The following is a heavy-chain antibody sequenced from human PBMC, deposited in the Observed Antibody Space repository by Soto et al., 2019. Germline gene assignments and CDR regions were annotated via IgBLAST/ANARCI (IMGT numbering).Heavy chain of an antibody. V-gene: IGHV3-23*01. J-gene: IGHJ3*02. CDR2: MGGANGDT. D-gene: IGHD2-15*01. CDR3: AKDGVDHNSVWDPFDI. CDR1: GFIFSDYA. Sequence: VQMLESGGGLVQPGGSLRLSCAASGFIFSDYAMSWVRQAPGKGLEWVAGMGGANGDTYYGESVRGRLAIFRDNSKSTLFMRLNSLRAEDTAVYFWAKDGVDHNSVWDPFDIWGQGTLVTVSS.